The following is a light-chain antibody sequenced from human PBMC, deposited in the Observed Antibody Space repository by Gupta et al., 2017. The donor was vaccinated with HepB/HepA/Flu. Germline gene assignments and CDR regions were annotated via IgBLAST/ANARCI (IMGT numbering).Light chain of an antibody. Sequence: EIVMTQSPATLSLSPGERATLSCRASQSVSNNLAWYQQKPGQAPRLLIYDTSTRATGIPARFSGSGYGTEFTLTMSSRQSEDFALYYCQQYKNWPPWTFGQGTRVEIK. CDR3: QQYKNWPPWT. V-gene: IGKV3-15*01. CDR1: QSVSNN. CDR2: DTS. J-gene: IGKJ1*01.